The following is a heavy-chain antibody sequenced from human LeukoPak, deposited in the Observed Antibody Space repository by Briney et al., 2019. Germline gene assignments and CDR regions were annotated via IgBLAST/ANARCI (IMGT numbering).Heavy chain of an antibody. CDR3: ARGSYYYGSGSYHIWFDP. J-gene: IGHJ5*02. D-gene: IGHD3-10*01. V-gene: IGHV1-18*01. Sequence: ASVKVSCKASGYTFINYGISWVRQAPGQGLEWMGWISAYNGNTNYAQKLQGRVTMTTDTSTSTAYMELRSLRSDDTAVYYCARGSYYYGSGSYHIWFDPWGQGTLVTVSS. CDR1: GYTFINYG. CDR2: ISAYNGNT.